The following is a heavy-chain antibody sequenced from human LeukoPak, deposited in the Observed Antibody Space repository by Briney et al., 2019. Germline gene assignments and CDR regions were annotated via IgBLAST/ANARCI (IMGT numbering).Heavy chain of an antibody. CDR3: AKDPNGDYLGAFDF. Sequence: PGGSLRLSCAAPGFTFSNYAMFWVRQAPGKGLEWVSAIRGYDGGLSTSYADSVKGRFTISRDNSKNTLYLQMNSLRAEDTAVYYCAKDPNGDYLGAFDFWGQGTMVTVSS. J-gene: IGHJ3*01. CDR1: GFTFSNYA. V-gene: IGHV3-23*01. D-gene: IGHD4-17*01. CDR2: IRGYDGGLST.